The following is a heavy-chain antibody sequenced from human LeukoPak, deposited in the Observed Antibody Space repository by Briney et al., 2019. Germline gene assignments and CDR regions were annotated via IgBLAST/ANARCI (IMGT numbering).Heavy chain of an antibody. CDR2: MNPNSGNT. D-gene: IGHD3-10*01. Sequence: ASVKVSCKASGYTFTSYDINWVRQATGQGLEWMGWMNPNSGNTGYTQKFQGRVTMTRNTSISTAYMELSSLRSEDTAVYYCARGSPLWFGELFYDYWGQGTLVTVSS. CDR3: ARGSPLWFGELFYDY. V-gene: IGHV1-8*01. CDR1: GYTFTSYD. J-gene: IGHJ4*02.